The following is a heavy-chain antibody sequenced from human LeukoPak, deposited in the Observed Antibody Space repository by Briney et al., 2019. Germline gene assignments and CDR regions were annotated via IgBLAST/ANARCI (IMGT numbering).Heavy chain of an antibody. CDR2: FRCKVYGGTT. CDR1: GFTFCEYA. D-gene: IGHD6-13*01. V-gene: IGHV3-49*03. Sequence: GGSLRLSCRPSGFTFCEYAMTGFRDAPGRGREWVGFFRCKVYGGTTEYAASVKGRFTISRDYSKSIAYLEMNGLKTEDTAVYYCARDGRRSSSRSYWFDPWGQGTLVTVSS. J-gene: IGHJ5*02. CDR3: ARDGRRSSSRSYWFDP.